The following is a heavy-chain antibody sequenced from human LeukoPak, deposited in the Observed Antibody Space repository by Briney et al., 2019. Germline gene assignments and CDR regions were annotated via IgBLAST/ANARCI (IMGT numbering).Heavy chain of an antibody. CDR2: INHSGST. CDR3: ARHLSRDGYNFGAFDI. D-gene: IGHD5-24*01. Sequence: SETLSLTCAVYGGSFSGYYWSWIRQPPGKGLEWIGEINHSGSTNYNPSLKSRVTISVDTSKNQFSLKLSSVTAADTAVYYCARHLSRDGYNFGAFDIWGQGTMVTVSS. CDR1: GGSFSGYY. J-gene: IGHJ3*02. V-gene: IGHV4-34*01.